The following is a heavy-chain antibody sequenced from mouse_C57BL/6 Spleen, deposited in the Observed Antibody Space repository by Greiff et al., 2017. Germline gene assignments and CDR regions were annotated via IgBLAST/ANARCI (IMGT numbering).Heavy chain of an antibody. D-gene: IGHD2-2*01. J-gene: IGHJ2*01. CDR3: ARGGYEDVYFDY. CDR1: GYTFTSYW. V-gene: IGHV1-55*01. CDR2: IYPGSGST. Sequence: QVQLKQPGAELVKPGASVKMSCKASGYTFTSYWITWVKQRPGQGLEWIGDIYPGSGSTNYNEKFKSKATLTVDTSSSTAYMQLSSLTSEDSAVYYCARGGYEDVYFDYWGQGTTLTVSS.